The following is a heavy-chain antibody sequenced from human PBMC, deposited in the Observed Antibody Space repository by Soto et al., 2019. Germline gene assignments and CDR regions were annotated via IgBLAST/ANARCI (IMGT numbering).Heavy chain of an antibody. Sequence: GGSLRLSCAASGFTFSSYAMHWVRQAPGKGLEWVAVISYDGSNKYYADSVKGRFTISRDNSKNTLYLQMNSLRAEDTAVYYCAREPYTNYYDSRLYYYGMDVWGQGTTVTVSS. J-gene: IGHJ6*02. CDR1: GFTFSSYA. CDR3: AREPYTNYYDSRLYYYGMDV. V-gene: IGHV3-30-3*01. D-gene: IGHD3-22*01. CDR2: ISYDGSNK.